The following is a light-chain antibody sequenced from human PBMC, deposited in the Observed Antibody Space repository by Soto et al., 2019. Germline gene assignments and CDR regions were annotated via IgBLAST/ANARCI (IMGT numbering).Light chain of an antibody. CDR2: DAS. V-gene: IGKV3-11*01. Sequence: EIVMTQSPATLSVSPGERATLSCRASQSVNSRLAWYQQKPGQTPRLLIYDASTRATGIPTRFSGSGSGTDFTLTISSLEPEDFAVYYCQQRSNWPPAFGQGTKV. J-gene: IGKJ1*01. CDR3: QQRSNWPPA. CDR1: QSVNSR.